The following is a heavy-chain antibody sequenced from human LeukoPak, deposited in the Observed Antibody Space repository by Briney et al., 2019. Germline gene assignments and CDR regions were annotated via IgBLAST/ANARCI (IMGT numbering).Heavy chain of an antibody. D-gene: IGHD3-10*01. V-gene: IGHV3-30*04. Sequence: GGSLRLSCAASGFTFSSYAMHWVRQAPGKGLEWVAVISYDGSNKYYADSVKGRFTISRDNSKNTLYLQMNSLRAEDTAVYYCARTDGSGSYYNGDERAFDIWGQGTMVTVSS. CDR2: ISYDGSNK. CDR1: GFTFSSYA. CDR3: ARTDGSGSYYNGDERAFDI. J-gene: IGHJ3*02.